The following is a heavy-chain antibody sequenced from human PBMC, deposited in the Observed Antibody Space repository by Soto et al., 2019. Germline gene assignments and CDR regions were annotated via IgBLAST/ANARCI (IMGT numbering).Heavy chain of an antibody. D-gene: IGHD3-22*01. Sequence: EVQLLESGGGLVQRGGSLRLSCAASGFTFSSHVMSWVRQAPGKGLEWVSSISASGDDTSYADSAKGRFTISRDNSKDTLYLAINSLRAEDTAQYYCARDRVRVILVVLTDQPLAFDFWGQGTRVTV. CDR3: ARDRVRVILVVLTDQPLAFDF. J-gene: IGHJ4*02. CDR2: ISASGDDT. V-gene: IGHV3-23*01. CDR1: GFTFSSHV.